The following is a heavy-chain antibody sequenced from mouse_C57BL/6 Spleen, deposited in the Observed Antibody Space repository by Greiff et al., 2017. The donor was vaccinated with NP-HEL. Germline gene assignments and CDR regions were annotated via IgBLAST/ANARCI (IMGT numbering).Heavy chain of an antibody. CDR2: ISDGGSYT. Sequence: DVMLVESGGGLVKPGGSLKLSCAASGFTFSSYAMSWVRQTPEKRLEWVATISDGGSYTYYPDNVKGRFTISRDNAKNNLYLQMSHLKSEDTAMYYGAREQLGRYFDVWGTGTTVTVSS. D-gene: IGHD4-1*02. CDR1: GFTFSSYA. J-gene: IGHJ1*03. V-gene: IGHV5-4*01. CDR3: AREQLGRYFDV.